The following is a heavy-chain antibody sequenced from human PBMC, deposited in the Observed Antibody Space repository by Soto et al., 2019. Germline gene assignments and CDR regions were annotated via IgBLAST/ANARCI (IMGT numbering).Heavy chain of an antibody. CDR2: ISYDGSSK. J-gene: IGHJ6*02. Sequence: QVQLVESGGGVVQPGRSLRLSCAASGFTFSSYAMHWVRQAPGKGLEWVAVISYDGSSKYYADSVKGRFTISRDNSKNTLYLQMNSLRAEDTAVYYCARDLFCSSTSCYGYYYYYGMDVWGQGTTVTVSS. CDR1: GFTFSSYA. D-gene: IGHD2-2*01. V-gene: IGHV3-30-3*01. CDR3: ARDLFCSSTSCYGYYYYYGMDV.